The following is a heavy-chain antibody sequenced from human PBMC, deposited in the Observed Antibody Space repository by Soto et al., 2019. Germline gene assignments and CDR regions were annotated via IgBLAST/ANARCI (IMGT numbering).Heavy chain of an antibody. Sequence: ASVKVSCKVSGYTLTELSMHWVRQAPGKGLEWMGGFDPEDGETIYAQKFQGRVTMTEDTSTDTAYMELSSLRSEDTAVYYCATDFMTRDAFDIWGQGTMVTVSS. CDR2: FDPEDGET. J-gene: IGHJ3*02. V-gene: IGHV1-24*01. CDR3: ATDFMTRDAFDI. CDR1: GYTLTELS.